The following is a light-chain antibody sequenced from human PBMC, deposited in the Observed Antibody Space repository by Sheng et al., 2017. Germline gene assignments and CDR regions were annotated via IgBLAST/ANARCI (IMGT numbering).Light chain of an antibody. J-gene: IGKJ3*01. CDR2: FAS. CDR3: MQPLHSPFT. CDR1: RSLLYSNGHNY. Sequence: DIVMTQSPLSLPVTPGEPASISCRSSRSLLYSNGHNYLTWYVQKPGQSPQVLIYFASNRASGVPDRFSGSGSGTDFTLTISRVQTEDVGVYYCMQPLHSPFTFGPGTKVQIK. V-gene: IGKV2-28*01.